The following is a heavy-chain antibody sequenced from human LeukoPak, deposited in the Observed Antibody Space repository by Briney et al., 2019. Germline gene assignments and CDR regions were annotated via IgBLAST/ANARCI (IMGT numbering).Heavy chain of an antibody. J-gene: IGHJ1*01. CDR3: ARRAAPNYYDIPYFQH. CDR1: GYSISSGYY. Sequence: SETLSLTCTVSGYSISSGYYWSWIRQPPGKGLEWIGEINHSGSTNYNPSLKSRVTISVDTSKNQFSLKLSSVTAADTAVYYCARRAAPNYYDIPYFQHWGQGTLVTVSS. V-gene: IGHV4-38-2*02. CDR2: INHSGST. D-gene: IGHD3-22*01.